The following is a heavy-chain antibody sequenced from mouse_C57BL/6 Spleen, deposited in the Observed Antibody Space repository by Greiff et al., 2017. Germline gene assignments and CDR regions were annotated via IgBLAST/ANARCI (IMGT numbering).Heavy chain of an antibody. J-gene: IGHJ4*01. CDR3: ARSSNYFYYYAMDY. D-gene: IGHD2-5*01. Sequence: EVHLVESGGGLVKPGGSLKLSCAASGFTFSDYGMHWVRQAPEKGLEWVAYISSGSSTIYYADTVKGRFTISRDNAKNTLFLQMTSLRSEDTAMYYCARSSNYFYYYAMDYWGQGTSVTVSS. CDR1: GFTFSDYG. CDR2: ISSGSSTI. V-gene: IGHV5-17*01.